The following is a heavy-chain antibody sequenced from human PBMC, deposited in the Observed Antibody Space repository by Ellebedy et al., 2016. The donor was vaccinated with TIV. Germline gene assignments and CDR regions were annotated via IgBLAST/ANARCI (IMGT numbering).Heavy chain of an antibody. CDR1: GVSISDYY. V-gene: IGHV4-59*01. Sequence: MPSETLSLTCSVSGVSISDYYWSWIRQPPGQGLEWIGYVYHTGSTNYNPSLRSRVTLAVDTPKNEFSLKLSPVTTADTAIYYCARDGVEDYFDYWGQGLLVTVSS. CDR2: VYHTGST. D-gene: IGHD3-10*01. CDR3: ARDGVEDYFDY. J-gene: IGHJ4*02.